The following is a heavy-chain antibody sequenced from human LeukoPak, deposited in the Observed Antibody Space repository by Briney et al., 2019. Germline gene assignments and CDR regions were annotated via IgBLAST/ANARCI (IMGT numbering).Heavy chain of an antibody. J-gene: IGHJ4*02. Sequence: SQTLSLTCAIFGDSVSNNSVTWDWLRQSPSGVLEWLGRTYYRSKWSNDYAESVRSRITITPDTSKNQVSLQLNSVTPEDTAVYYCARLIGNSWLDCWGQGTLVTVSS. CDR1: GDSVSNNSVT. D-gene: IGHD6-13*01. CDR3: ARLIGNSWLDC. V-gene: IGHV6-1*01. CDR2: TYYRSKWSN.